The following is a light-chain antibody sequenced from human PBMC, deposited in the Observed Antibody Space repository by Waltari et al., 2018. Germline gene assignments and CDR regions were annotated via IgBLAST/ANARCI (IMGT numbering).Light chain of an antibody. CDR2: NKY. CDR1: SPNIGSKS. CDR3: ATWDDSLNAWV. J-gene: IGLJ3*02. V-gene: IGLV1-44*01. Sequence: QSVLTQPPSASGTPGQRVTISCSGSSPNIGSKSVYWYQHLPGAAPKLLIYNKYQPPSGVPDRFSASKSGTSASLAISGLQSEDEADYYCATWDDSLNAWVFGGGTRLTVL.